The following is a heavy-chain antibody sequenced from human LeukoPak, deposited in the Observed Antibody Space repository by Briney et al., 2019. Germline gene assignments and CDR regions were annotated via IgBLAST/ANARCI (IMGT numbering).Heavy chain of an antibody. J-gene: IGHJ4*02. V-gene: IGHV4-61*01. CDR3: ARAAYSGSYHSDY. Sequence: SETLSLTCTVSGGSVNSGSYYWNWIRQPPGKGLEWIGYIYYGGSTNYNPSLKSRVTISVDTSKNQFSLKLSSVTAADTAVYYCARAAYSGSYHSDYWGQGTLVTVSS. D-gene: IGHD1-26*01. CDR1: GGSVNSGSYY. CDR2: IYYGGST.